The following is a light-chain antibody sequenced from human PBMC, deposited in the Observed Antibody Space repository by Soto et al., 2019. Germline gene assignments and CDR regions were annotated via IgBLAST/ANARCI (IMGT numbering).Light chain of an antibody. J-gene: IGKJ1*01. CDR1: QSVRSN. V-gene: IGKV3-11*01. CDR2: DAS. CDR3: QQRDSWPWT. Sequence: ETVLTQSPATLSLSPGERATLSCRASQSVRSNLACYQHKPCQAPRLLVYDASNRATGIPGTYGGSGSGADFTLTIGNLEPEDFEVYYCQQRDSWPWTFGQGDKVEVK.